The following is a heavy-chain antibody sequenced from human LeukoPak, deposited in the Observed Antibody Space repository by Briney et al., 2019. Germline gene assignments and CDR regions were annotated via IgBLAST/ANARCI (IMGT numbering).Heavy chain of an antibody. CDR2: IIPILGIA. J-gene: IGHJ2*01. V-gene: IGHV1-69*04. Sequence: ASVRVSCKTSGYTFTSYDITWVRQAPGQGLEWMGRIIPILGIANYAQKFQGRVTITADKSTSTAYMELSSLRSEDTAVYYCARERDHHWYFDLWGRGTLVTVSS. D-gene: IGHD1-14*01. CDR3: ARERDHHWYFDL. CDR1: GYTFTSYD.